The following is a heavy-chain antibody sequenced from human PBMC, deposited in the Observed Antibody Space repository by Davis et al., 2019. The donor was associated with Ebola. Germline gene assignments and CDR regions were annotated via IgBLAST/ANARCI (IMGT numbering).Heavy chain of an antibody. D-gene: IGHD3-3*01. CDR1: VITFSSYA. CDR2: ISGSGGST. J-gene: IGHJ6*04. CDR3: AKSGLSFGVVKYHYGMDV. V-gene: IGHV3-23*01. Sequence: GESLKISCTDSVITFSSYAMTWVRQAPGKGLEWVSAISGSGGSTYYADSVKGRFTISRDNSKKKLYLQMNSLRAEDTAVYYCAKSGLSFGVVKYHYGMDVWGKGTTVTVSS.